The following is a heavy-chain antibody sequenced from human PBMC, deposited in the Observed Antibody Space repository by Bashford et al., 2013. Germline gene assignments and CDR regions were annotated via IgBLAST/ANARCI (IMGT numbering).Heavy chain of an antibody. V-gene: IGHV4-34*01. CDR2: INHSGST. J-gene: IGHJ6*03. CDR3: ARGPRRRYYYYMDV. D-gene: IGHD6-6*01. Sequence: IRQPPGKGLEWIGEINHSGSTNYNPSLKSRVTISVDTSKNQFSLKLSSVTAADTAVYYCARGPRRRYYYYMDVWGKGTTVTVSS.